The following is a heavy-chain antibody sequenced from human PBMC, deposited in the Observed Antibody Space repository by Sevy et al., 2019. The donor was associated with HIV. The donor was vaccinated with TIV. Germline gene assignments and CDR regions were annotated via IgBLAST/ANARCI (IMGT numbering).Heavy chain of an antibody. Sequence: ASVKVSCKASGYTFTNYEINWVRQATGQGLEWMGWMNPNSGKTGYAPQFHGRVTMTRKTSLKIAYMELSSLRSDDTAVYYCARDEQRPYYYGSGNMGHWGQGTLVTVSS. V-gene: IGHV1-8*01. D-gene: IGHD3-10*01. J-gene: IGHJ4*02. CDR3: ARDEQRPYYYGSGNMGH. CDR1: GYTFTNYE. CDR2: MNPNSGKT.